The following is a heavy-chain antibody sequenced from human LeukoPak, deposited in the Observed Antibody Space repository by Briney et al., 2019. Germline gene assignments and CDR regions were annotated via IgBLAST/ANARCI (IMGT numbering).Heavy chain of an antibody. J-gene: IGHJ6*03. CDR1: GFTFSRLG. V-gene: IGHV3-30*02. CDR2: IHNDGTQG. CDR3: AKEGDEFRGYLDV. Sequence: PGGSLRLSCAASGFTFSRLGMQWVRRAPGKGLEWVAVIHNDGTQGQYADSVKGRFTISKDNSQNTLYLQMNNLRDDDTAVYYCAKEGDEFRGYLDVWGKGTTVTVSS. D-gene: IGHD3-16*01.